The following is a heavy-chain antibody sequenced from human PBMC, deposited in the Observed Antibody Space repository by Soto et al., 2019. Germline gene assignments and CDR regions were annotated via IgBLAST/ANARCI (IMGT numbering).Heavy chain of an antibody. J-gene: IGHJ5*02. V-gene: IGHV3-73*01. D-gene: IGHD2-21*01. CDR1: GLTFSASA. CDR3: CRHDARWGSCDP. CDR2: IRNKADKYAT. Sequence: XGSLRLSCVASGLTFSASAMHWVRQASGKGLEWVGRIRNKADKYATVYAAPVQGRFTISRDDSKSMAYLQMNSLKTEDTAVYYCCRHDARWGSCDPWGQGTLVTVSS.